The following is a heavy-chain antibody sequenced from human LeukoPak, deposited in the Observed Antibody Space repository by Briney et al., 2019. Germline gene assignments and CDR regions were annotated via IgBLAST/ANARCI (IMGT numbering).Heavy chain of an antibody. CDR1: GFTFSSYG. D-gene: IGHD2-2*01. Sequence: GGSLRLSCAASGFTFSSYGMIWVRQPPGKGLEWVSSIFPSGGEIHYADSVRGRFTISRDNSKSTLSLQMNSLRAEDTAVYYCARGARPVAMRNYFDYWGQGTLVTVSS. CDR3: ARGARPVAMRNYFDY. J-gene: IGHJ4*02. V-gene: IGHV3-21*04. CDR2: IFPSGGEI.